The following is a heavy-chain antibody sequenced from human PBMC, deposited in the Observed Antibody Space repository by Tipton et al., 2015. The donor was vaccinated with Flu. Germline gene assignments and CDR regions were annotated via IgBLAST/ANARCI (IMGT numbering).Heavy chain of an antibody. V-gene: IGHV3-48*03. CDR2: INKGGTVI. D-gene: IGHD2-21*01. CDR1: GFTFSSYE. J-gene: IGHJ4*02. CDR3: ARDGGVVIAYALDY. Sequence: SLRLSCAAAGFTFSSYEMNWVRQAPGKGLEWLSYINKGGTVIYYTDSVKGRFTISRDNAKNSLYLQMSSLRVDDTGVYYCARDGGVVIAYALDYWGQGPLVTVSS.